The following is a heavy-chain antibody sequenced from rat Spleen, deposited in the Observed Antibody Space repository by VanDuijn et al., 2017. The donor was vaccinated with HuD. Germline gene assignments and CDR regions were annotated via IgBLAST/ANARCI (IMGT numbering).Heavy chain of an antibody. CDR2: INADGGST. CDR1: GFTFSNYD. V-gene: IGHV5-58*01. CDR3: AKRDYDGYYPFAY. D-gene: IGHD1-12*03. Sequence: EVQLVESGGGLVQPGRSMKLSCAASGFTFSNYDMAWIRQAPGKGLECVSSINADGGSTYYPESVKGRFTISRDNAENTVYLQMNSLRSEDTATYYCAKRDYDGYYPFAYWGQGTLVTVSS. J-gene: IGHJ3*01.